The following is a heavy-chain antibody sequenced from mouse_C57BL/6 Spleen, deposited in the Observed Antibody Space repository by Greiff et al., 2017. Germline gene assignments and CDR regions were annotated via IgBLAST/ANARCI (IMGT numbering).Heavy chain of an antibody. CDR2: ISDGGSYT. V-gene: IGHV5-4*01. CDR3: ARAYDGYPYAMDY. CDR1: GFTFSSYA. Sequence: VQLQESGGGLVKPGGSLKLSCAASGFTFSSYAMSWVRQTPEKRLEWVATISDGGSYTYYPDNVKGRFTISRDNAKNNLYLQMSHLKSEDTAMYYCARAYDGYPYAMDYWGQGTSVTVSS. J-gene: IGHJ4*01. D-gene: IGHD2-3*01.